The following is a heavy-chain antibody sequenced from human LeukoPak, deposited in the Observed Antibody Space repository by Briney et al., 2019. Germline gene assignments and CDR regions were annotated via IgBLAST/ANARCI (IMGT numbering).Heavy chain of an antibody. CDR3: ARARAAGTPTLFDY. CDR1: GYTFTSYG. J-gene: IGHJ4*02. V-gene: IGHV1-18*01. Sequence: AASVNVSCRASGYTFTSYGISWVRQAPGQGLEWMGWISAYNGNTNYAQKLQGRVTMTTDTSTSTAYMELRSLRSDDTAVYYCARARAAGTPTLFDYWGQGTLVTVSS. CDR2: ISAYNGNT. D-gene: IGHD6-13*01.